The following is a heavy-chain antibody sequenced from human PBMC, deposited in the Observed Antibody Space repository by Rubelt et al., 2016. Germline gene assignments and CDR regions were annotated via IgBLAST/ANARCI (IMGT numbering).Heavy chain of an antibody. CDR2: INHSGST. J-gene: IGHJ4*02. Sequence: QVQLQQWGAGLLKPSETLSLTCAVYGGSFSGYYWSWIRQPPGKGLEWIGEINHSGSTNYNPSLKSRVTISVDTSKNQFSLKLSAVTAADTAVYYCARAGRGYSYGAVDYWGQGTLVTVSS. CDR1: GGSFSGYY. D-gene: IGHD5-18*01. CDR3: ARAGRGYSYGAVDY. V-gene: IGHV4-34*01.